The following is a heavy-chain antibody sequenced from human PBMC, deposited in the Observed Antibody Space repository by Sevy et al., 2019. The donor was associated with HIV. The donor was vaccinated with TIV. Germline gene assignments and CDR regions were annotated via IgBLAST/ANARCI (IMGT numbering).Heavy chain of an antibody. D-gene: IGHD2-15*01. CDR3: ARGGGVVVGATVSGMDV. Sequence: ASVKVSCKASGSTFTSYYIHWVRQAPGQGLEWMGIINPSGGSTSYALKFQGRVTMTRDTSTSTVYMEMSSLRSGDTAVYYCARGGGVVVGATVSGMDVWGHGTTVTVSS. CDR2: INPSGGST. J-gene: IGHJ6*02. CDR1: GSTFTSYY. V-gene: IGHV1-46*01.